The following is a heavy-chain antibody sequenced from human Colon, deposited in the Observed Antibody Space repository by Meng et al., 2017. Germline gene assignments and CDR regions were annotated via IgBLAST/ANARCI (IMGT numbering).Heavy chain of an antibody. V-gene: IGHV3-15*01. CDR1: GFTFSSAW. CDR3: TPDWGSGTSYKYAYDI. Sequence: GESLKISCTASGFTFSSAWMSWVRQSPGKGLEWVGRIRSQGDGGTTDYAAPVKGRFTFSRDDSKNTLYLQMNSLKTEDTAVYYCTPDWGSGTSYKYAYDIWGQGTLVTVSS. D-gene: IGHD3-10*01. J-gene: IGHJ3*02. CDR2: IRSQGDGGTT.